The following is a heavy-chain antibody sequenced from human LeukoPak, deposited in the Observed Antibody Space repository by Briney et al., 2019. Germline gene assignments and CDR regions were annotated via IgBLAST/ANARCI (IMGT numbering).Heavy chain of an antibody. Sequence: GGSLRLSCAASGFSISGYWMHWVRQAAGEALVWVSRMNSGGTTINYADSVKGRFTISRDNVDNTLHLQMNSLRVEDTAVYYCIREVQVRASASLGLWGKGTLVTVSS. CDR3: IREVQVRASASLGL. D-gene: IGHD3-16*01. CDR2: MNSGGTTI. CDR1: GFSISGYW. J-gene: IGHJ4*01. V-gene: IGHV3-74*01.